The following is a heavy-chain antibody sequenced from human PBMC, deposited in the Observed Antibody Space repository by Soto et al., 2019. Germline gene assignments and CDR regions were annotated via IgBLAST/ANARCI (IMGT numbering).Heavy chain of an antibody. CDR1: GFTFSDFD. J-gene: IGHJ4*02. D-gene: IGHD6-6*01. CDR2: ISYRGNTH. CDR3: VKEAHRASRLES. V-gene: IGHV3-30*18. Sequence: QVHLVESGGGVVQPGRSLRLSCATSGFTFSDFDMHWVRQAPGKGLEWVAVISYRGNTHYYADSVRGRFTISRDNSNKMLYVQMDGLRLDDTGVYYCVKEAHRASRLESWGQGTLVLVSS.